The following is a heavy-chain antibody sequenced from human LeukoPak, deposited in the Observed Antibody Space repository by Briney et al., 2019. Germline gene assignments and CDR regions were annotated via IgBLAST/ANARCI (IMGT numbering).Heavy chain of an antibody. CDR2: ISSSSTYI. Sequence: GGSLRLSCEASGFTFSSYGMNWVRQAPGKGLEWVSYISSSSTYIYYADSVKGRFTISRDNPKNSLYLQMNSLRAEDTAIYYCARVPGVQLERRYYFDYWGQGTLVTVSS. CDR3: ARVPGVQLERRYYFDY. J-gene: IGHJ4*02. CDR1: GFTFSSYG. D-gene: IGHD1-1*01. V-gene: IGHV3-21*01.